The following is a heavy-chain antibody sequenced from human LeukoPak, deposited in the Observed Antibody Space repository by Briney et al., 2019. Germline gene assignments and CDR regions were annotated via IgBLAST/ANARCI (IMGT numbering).Heavy chain of an antibody. CDR2: INHSGST. CDR1: GGSFSGYY. J-gene: IGHJ3*02. CDR3: ARGAVTTRPNAFDI. Sequence: PSETLSLTCAVYGGSFSGYYWSWIRQPPGKGLERIGEINHSGSTNYNPSLKSRVTISVDTSKNQFSLKLSSVTAADTAVYYCARGAVTTRPNAFDIWGQGTMVTVSS. V-gene: IGHV4-34*01. D-gene: IGHD4-11*01.